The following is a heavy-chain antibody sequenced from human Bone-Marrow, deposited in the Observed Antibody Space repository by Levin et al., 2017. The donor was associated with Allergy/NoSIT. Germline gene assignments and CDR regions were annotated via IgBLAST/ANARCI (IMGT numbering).Heavy chain of an antibody. CDR2: ISSDGSTK. CDR3: ARGGYNTGWPPLGV. CDR1: GFTFSSYG. J-gene: IGHJ6*02. D-gene: IGHD6-19*01. V-gene: IGHV3-33*01. Sequence: LSLTCAASGFTFSSYGMHWVRQAPGKGPEWVTLISSDGSTKYYADSVKGRFSISRDTSKKTVYLQMSNLRVEDSAVYFCARGGYNTGWPPLGVWGQGTTVTVS.